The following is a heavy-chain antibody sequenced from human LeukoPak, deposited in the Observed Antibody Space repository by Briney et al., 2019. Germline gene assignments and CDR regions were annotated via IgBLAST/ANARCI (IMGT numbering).Heavy chain of an antibody. J-gene: IGHJ4*02. V-gene: IGHV3-74*01. CDR2: INGDGSGT. D-gene: IGHD3-10*01. Sequence: GGSLRLSCAASGFTFYGFWMHRLRQAQGQGLMWVSRINGDGSGTSYADSVKGRFTISRDNAKNTVYLQMNSLRVEDTAVYYCTRDFYGIDYWGQGTLVTVSS. CDR3: TRDFYGIDY. CDR1: GFTFYGFW.